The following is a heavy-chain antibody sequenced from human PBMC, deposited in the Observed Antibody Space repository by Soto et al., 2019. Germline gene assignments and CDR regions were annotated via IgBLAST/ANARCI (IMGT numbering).Heavy chain of an antibody. Sequence: GGSLRLSCAASGFTFSSYGMHWVRQAPGKGLEWVAVISYDGSNKYYADSVKGRFTISRDNSKNTLYLQMNSLRAEDTAVYYCAKDRSSSYNLSYFDYWGQGTVVTVS. CDR1: GFTFSSYG. CDR2: ISYDGSNK. V-gene: IGHV3-30*18. D-gene: IGHD6-6*01. J-gene: IGHJ4*02. CDR3: AKDRSSSYNLSYFDY.